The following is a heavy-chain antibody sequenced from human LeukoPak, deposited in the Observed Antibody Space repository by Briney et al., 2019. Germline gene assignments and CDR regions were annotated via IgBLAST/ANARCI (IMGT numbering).Heavy chain of an antibody. Sequence: GGSLRLSCAASGFTFSSYDMSWVRQAPGKGLVWVSTISSSGTTIYYADSLKGRFTTSRDNSKNSLYLQPNSLRAEDTAVYYCATVGILRSNDYWGQGTLVTVSS. V-gene: IGHV3-48*03. CDR2: ISSSGTTI. J-gene: IGHJ4*02. CDR3: ATVGILRSNDY. CDR1: GFTFSSYD. D-gene: IGHD4-17*01.